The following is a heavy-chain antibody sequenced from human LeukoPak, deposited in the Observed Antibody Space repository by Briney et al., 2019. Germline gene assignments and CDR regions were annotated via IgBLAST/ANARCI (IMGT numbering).Heavy chain of an antibody. J-gene: IGHJ4*02. V-gene: IGHV3-7*04. Sequence: PGGSLRLSCAGSGFTFSSYWMSWVRQAPGKGLEWVANIKQDGSEKYYVDPVKGRFAISRDNAKNSLYLQMNTLRAEDTGVYYCAREAIAAAGDYWGQGTLVTVSS. CDR2: IKQDGSEK. CDR1: GFTFSSYW. CDR3: AREAIAAAGDY. D-gene: IGHD6-13*01.